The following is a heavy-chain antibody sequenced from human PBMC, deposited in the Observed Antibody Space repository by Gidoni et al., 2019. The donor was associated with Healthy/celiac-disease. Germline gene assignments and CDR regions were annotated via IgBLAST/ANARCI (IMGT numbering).Heavy chain of an antibody. CDR3: ARRGDGGIDY. V-gene: IGHV1-3*01. D-gene: IGHD3-16*01. CDR1: GYTFTTYA. Sequence: QVQLVQSGAEVKKPGASVKVSCKASGYTFTTYAMHWVRQAPGQSLEWMGWINAGNGNTKYSQKFQGRVTITRDTSASTAYMELNSLRSEDTAVYYCARRGDGGIDYWGQGTLVTVSS. CDR2: INAGNGNT. J-gene: IGHJ4*02.